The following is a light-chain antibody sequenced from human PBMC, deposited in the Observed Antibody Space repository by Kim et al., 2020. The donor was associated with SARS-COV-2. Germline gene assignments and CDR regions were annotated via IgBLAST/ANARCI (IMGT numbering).Light chain of an antibody. V-gene: IGKV1-6*01. CDR2: ATS. CDR1: QGIRND. J-gene: IGKJ4*01. Sequence: AIQMTQSPSSLSASVGDRVTITCRASQGIRNDLGWYQQKPGRAPNLLIYATSTLQSGVPSRFTGSGPGTDFTLTISSLQPGDVATYYCLQDYDYPLSFRGRTKVESK. CDR3: LQDYDYPLS.